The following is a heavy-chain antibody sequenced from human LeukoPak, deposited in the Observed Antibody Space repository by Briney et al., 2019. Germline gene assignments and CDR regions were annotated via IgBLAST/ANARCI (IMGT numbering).Heavy chain of an antibody. D-gene: IGHD3-10*01. V-gene: IGHV4-4*02. CDR3: ARKRGHPDAFDI. CDR1: GGSISSNNW. CDR2: IYHSGNT. J-gene: IGHJ3*02. Sequence: SGTLSLTCAVSGGSISSNNWWSWVRQPPGKGLEWIGEIYHSGNTNYNPSLKSRVTISVDKSKNQFSLKLSSVTAADTAVYYCARKRGHPDAFDIWGQGTMVTVSS.